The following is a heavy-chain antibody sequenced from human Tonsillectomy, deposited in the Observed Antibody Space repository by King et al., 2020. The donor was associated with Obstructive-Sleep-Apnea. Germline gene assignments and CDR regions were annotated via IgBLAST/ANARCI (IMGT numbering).Heavy chain of an antibody. CDR3: ARGSRTFDI. J-gene: IGHJ3*02. D-gene: IGHD1-14*01. V-gene: IGHV1-8*01. CDR2: MNPNGGNT. CDR1: GYTFTSFD. Sequence: VQLVESGAEVKKPGASVKVSCKASGYTFTSFDIILVRQATGQGLEWMGWMNPNGGNTGYAQKFQGRVIMTRNTSINTAYMELSSLRSEGTAIYYCARGSRTFDIWGQGTVVTVSS.